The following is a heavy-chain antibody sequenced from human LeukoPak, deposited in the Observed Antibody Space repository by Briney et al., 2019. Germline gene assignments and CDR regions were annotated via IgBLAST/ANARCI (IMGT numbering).Heavy chain of an antibody. J-gene: IGHJ3*01. CDR2: IFYTQST. D-gene: IGHD3-9*01. CDR3: ARHRGSLKTGYSPKNPLDV. V-gene: IGHV4-39*01. CDR1: GAPHCGRLYY. Sequence: SETLSLPCSVSGAPHCGRLYYWGWIRQPPGRPLQWIATIFYTQSTLYNPSLSSRVSLSVDTSMKQISLRLTSVTAADSALYYCARHRGSLKTGYSPKNPLDVWGQGTMVTVSS.